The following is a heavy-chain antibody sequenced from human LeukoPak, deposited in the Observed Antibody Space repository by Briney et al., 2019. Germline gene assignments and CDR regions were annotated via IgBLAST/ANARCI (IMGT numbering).Heavy chain of an antibody. CDR1: GFTFGDYA. Sequence: PGGSLRLSCTASGFTFGDYAMSWVRQAPGKGLEWVGFIRSKAYGGTTEYAASVKGRFTISRDDSKSIAYLQMNSLKTEDTAVYYCTRDRPYYYDSSGYLNDAFDIWGQGTMVTVSS. CDR2: IRSKAYGGTT. CDR3: TRDRPYYYDSSGYLNDAFDI. J-gene: IGHJ3*02. D-gene: IGHD3-22*01. V-gene: IGHV3-49*04.